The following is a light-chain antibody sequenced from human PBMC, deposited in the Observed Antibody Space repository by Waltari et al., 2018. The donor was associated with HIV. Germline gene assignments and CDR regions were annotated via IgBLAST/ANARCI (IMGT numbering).Light chain of an antibody. Sequence: QSVLTQPPSVSGAPGQRVTISCTGSSSNIGAGYDVHWFQQLPGTAPKLLIYGNTNRPSGVPDRFSGSKSGTSASLAITGFQAEDEGDYYCQSYDSGLSAYVFGTGTKVTVL. CDR3: QSYDSGLSAYV. V-gene: IGLV1-40*01. J-gene: IGLJ1*01. CDR1: SSNIGAGYD. CDR2: GNT.